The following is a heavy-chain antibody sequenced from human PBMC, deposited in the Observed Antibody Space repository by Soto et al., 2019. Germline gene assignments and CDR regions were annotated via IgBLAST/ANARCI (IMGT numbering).Heavy chain of an antibody. CDR2: INPNSGGT. CDR3: ARDLRGVATIFDY. V-gene: IGHV1-2*02. D-gene: IGHD5-12*01. Sequence: SVKASCKASGYTFTGYYMHWVRQAPVQGLEWMGWINPNSGGTNYSQKFQGRVTMTRDTSISTAYMELSRLRSDDPAVYYFARDLRGVATIFDYWGQGTLVTVSS. CDR1: GYTFTGYY. J-gene: IGHJ4*02.